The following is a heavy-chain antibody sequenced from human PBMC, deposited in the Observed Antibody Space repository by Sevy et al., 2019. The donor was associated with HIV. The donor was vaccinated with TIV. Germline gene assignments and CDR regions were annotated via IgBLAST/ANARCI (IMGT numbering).Heavy chain of an antibody. CDR2: ISGSGGST. CDR3: AKDGKPVLLWFGESEGVRGTDYYYYMDV. CDR1: GFTFSSYA. V-gene: IGHV3-23*01. Sequence: GGSLRLSCAASGFTFSSYAMSWVRQAPGKGLEWVSAISGSGGSTYYADSVKGRFTISRDNSKNTRYLQMNSLRAEDTAGYYCAKDGKPVLLWFGESEGVRGTDYYYYMDVWGKGTTVTVSS. D-gene: IGHD3-10*01. J-gene: IGHJ6*03.